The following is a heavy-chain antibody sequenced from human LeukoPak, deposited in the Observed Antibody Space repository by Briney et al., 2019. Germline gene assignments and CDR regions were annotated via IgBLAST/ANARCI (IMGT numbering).Heavy chain of an antibody. V-gene: IGHV3-48*03. CDR1: GFTFSRYE. J-gene: IGHJ4*02. CDR2: ISSSGSTI. D-gene: IGHD6-13*01. Sequence: GGSLRLSCAASGFTFSRYEFNWVRQAPGKGLEWVSYISSSGSTIYYADSVKGRFTISRDNAKNSLYLQMNSLRAEDTAVYYCASLGIAAAGTIDYWGQGTLVTVSS. CDR3: ASLGIAAAGTIDY.